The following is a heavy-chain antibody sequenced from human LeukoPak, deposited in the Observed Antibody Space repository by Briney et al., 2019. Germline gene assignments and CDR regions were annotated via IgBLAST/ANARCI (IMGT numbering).Heavy chain of an antibody. CDR2: INPSGGST. CDR1: GYTFTSYG. CDR3: ARGGYYYDSSGYYYYFDY. D-gene: IGHD3-22*01. J-gene: IGHJ4*02. V-gene: IGHV1-46*01. Sequence: ASVKVSCKASGYTFTSYGISWVRQAPGQGLEWMGIINPSGGSTSYAQKFQGRVTMTRDMSTSTVYMELSSLRSEDTAVYYCARGGYYYDSSGYYYYFDYWGQGTLVTVSS.